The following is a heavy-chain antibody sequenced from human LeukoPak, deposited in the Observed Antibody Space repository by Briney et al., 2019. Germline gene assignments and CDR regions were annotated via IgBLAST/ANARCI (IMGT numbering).Heavy chain of an antibody. D-gene: IGHD5-18*01. CDR1: GGTFNSFA. CDR2: IIPIFGTG. Sequence: SVKVSCTAFGGTFNSFAISWVRQAPGQGLEWMGGIIPIFGTGNYAQTFQGRVTITADISTRAAYMELSSLRSEDTAVYYCAREAPSETTMVSAFDIWGQGTIVTVSS. CDR3: AREAPSETTMVSAFDI. J-gene: IGHJ3*02. V-gene: IGHV1-69*06.